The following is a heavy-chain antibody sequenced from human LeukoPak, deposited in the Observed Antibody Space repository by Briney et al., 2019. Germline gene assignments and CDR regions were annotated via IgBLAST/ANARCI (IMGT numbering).Heavy chain of an antibody. D-gene: IGHD1-26*01. J-gene: IGHJ4*02. CDR2: VNPDGSEK. CDR1: GFTFSSYW. V-gene: IGHV3-7*01. CDR3: ARDFYSPGYYFDY. Sequence: PGGSLRLSCVGSGFTFSSYWVNWVRQAPGKGLEWVANVNPDGSEKWYVDSVKGRFTISRDNAKNSLYLQMNSLRAEDTAVYYCARDFYSPGYYFDYWGQGTLVTVSS.